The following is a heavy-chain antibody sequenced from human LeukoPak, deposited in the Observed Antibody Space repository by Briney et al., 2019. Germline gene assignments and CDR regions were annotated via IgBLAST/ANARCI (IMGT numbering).Heavy chain of an antibody. CDR2: IYYSGST. V-gene: IGHV4-31*03. CDR3: ARSKYGDYVDY. Sequence: SETLSLTCTVSGGSISSGGYYWSWIRQHPGKGLEWIGYIYYSGSTYYNPSLKSRVTISVDTSKNQFSLKLSSVTAADTAVYYCARSKYGDYVDYWGQGTLVTVPS. D-gene: IGHD4-17*01. J-gene: IGHJ4*02. CDR1: GGSISSGGYY.